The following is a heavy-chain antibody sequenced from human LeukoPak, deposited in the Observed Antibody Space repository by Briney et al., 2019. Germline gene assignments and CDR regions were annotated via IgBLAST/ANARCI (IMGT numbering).Heavy chain of an antibody. D-gene: IGHD3-10*01. Sequence: HTGGSLILSCPASGFSFSSYWMSWVRQAPGKGLEWVANIKQDGSEKYYVDSVKGRFTISRDNSKNTLYLQMNSLRAEDTAVYYCARDSKLDAFDIWGQGTMVTVSS. CDR3: ARDSKLDAFDI. CDR1: GFSFSSYW. V-gene: IGHV3-7*01. J-gene: IGHJ3*02. CDR2: IKQDGSEK.